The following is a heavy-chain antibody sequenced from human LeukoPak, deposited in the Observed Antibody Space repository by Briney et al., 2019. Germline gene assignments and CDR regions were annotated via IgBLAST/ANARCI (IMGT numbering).Heavy chain of an antibody. J-gene: IGHJ4*02. V-gene: IGHV4-38-2*02. Sequence: PSETLSLTCTVSGGSISSYYWGWIRQPPGKGLEWIGSIYHSGSTYYNPSLKSRVTISVDTSKNQFSLKLSSVTAADTAVYYCASAVTTSLWYYWGQGTLVTVSS. CDR1: GGSISSYY. CDR3: ASAVTTSLWYY. CDR2: IYHSGST. D-gene: IGHD4-17*01.